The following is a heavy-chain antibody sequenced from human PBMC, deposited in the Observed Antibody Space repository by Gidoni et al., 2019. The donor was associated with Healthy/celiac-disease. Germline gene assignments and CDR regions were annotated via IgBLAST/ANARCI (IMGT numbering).Heavy chain of an antibody. V-gene: IGHV3-30*18. Sequence: QVQLVESGGGVVQPGRSLRLSCAASGFTFSSYGMHWVRQAPGKGLEWVAVISYDGSKKYYADSVKGRFTISRDNSKNTLYLQMNSLRAEDTAVYYCAKTSYYDSSGYPSNFDYWGQGTLVTVSS. J-gene: IGHJ4*02. D-gene: IGHD3-22*01. CDR1: GFTFSSYG. CDR2: ISYDGSKK. CDR3: AKTSYYDSSGYPSNFDY.